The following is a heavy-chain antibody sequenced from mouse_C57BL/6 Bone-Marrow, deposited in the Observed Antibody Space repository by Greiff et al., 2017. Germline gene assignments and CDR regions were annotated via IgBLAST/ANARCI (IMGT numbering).Heavy chain of an antibody. Sequence: EVKLMESGPGLVKPSQSLSLTCSVTGYSITSGYYWNWIRQFPGNKLEWMGYISYDGSNNYNPSLKNRISITRDTSKNQFFLKLNAVTTEDTATYYCARADYPWFAYWGQGTLVTVSA. CDR2: ISYDGSN. CDR3: ARADYPWFAY. D-gene: IGHD2-4*01. V-gene: IGHV3-6*01. J-gene: IGHJ3*01. CDR1: GYSITSGYY.